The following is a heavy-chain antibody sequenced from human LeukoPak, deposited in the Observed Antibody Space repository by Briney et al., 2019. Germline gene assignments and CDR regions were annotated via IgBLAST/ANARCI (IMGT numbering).Heavy chain of an antibody. Sequence: GGSLRLSCAASGLTVSSNHMNWVRQAPGKGLEWVSIAYRDDRTSYADSVKGRFTISRDNSKNTLYLQMNSLGTEDTAMYYCARDIGGDGYSHFDHWGQGTLVTVSS. CDR1: GLTVSSNH. CDR2: AYRDDRT. V-gene: IGHV3-53*01. D-gene: IGHD5-24*01. J-gene: IGHJ4*02. CDR3: ARDIGGDGYSHFDH.